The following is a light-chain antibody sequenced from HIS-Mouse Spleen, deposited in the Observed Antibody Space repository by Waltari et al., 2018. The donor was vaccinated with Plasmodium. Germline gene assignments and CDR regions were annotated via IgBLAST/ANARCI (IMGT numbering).Light chain of an antibody. J-gene: IGLJ2*01. CDR3: CSYAGSSTFVV. Sequence: QSALTQPASVSGSPGQSITIPCTGTSSDVAIFNLVSWHQQHPGNAPKLMIYEGSKRPAGVSNRFSGSKSGNTASLTIAGLQAEDEADYYCCSYAGSSTFVVFGGGTKLTVL. CDR2: EGS. CDR1: SSDVAIFNL. V-gene: IGLV2-23*03.